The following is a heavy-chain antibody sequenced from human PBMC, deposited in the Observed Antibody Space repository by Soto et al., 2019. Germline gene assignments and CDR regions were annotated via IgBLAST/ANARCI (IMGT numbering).Heavy chain of an antibody. CDR3: AKARGWLDSFDY. CDR2: MNPNSGNT. Sequence: XSVKVSCKASVYTFTSYDINWVRQATGQGLEWMGWMNPNSGNTGYAQKFQGRVTMTRNTSISTAYMELSSLRSEDTAVYYCAKARGWLDSFDYWGQGTLVTVSS. CDR1: VYTFTSYD. J-gene: IGHJ4*02. V-gene: IGHV1-8*01. D-gene: IGHD6-19*01.